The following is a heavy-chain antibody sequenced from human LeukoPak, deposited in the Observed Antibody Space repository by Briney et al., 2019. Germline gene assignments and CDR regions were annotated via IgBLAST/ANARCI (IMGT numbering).Heavy chain of an antibody. CDR1: GYTFTSYY. CDR3: ARDPNPTYYYDSSGYLFDY. J-gene: IGHJ4*02. D-gene: IGHD3-22*01. CDR2: TNPSGGST. V-gene: IGHV1-46*01. Sequence: ASVKVSCKASGYTFTSYYMHWVRQAPGQGLEWMGITNPSGGSTSCAQKFQGRVTMTRDTSTSTVYMELSSLRSEDTAVYYCARDPNPTYYYDSSGYLFDYWGQGTLVTVSS.